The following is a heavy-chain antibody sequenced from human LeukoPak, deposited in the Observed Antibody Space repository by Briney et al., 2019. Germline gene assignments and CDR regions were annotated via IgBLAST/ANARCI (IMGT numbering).Heavy chain of an antibody. J-gene: IGHJ4*02. CDR1: GYKFTNYW. D-gene: IGHD3-16*01. V-gene: IGHV5-51*01. Sequence: GESLKISCKASGYKFTNYWIGWVRQMPGKGLEWMTIIYPGDSETRYSPSFQGQVTISADKSIGTTYLQWSSLKASDTAIYYCARALRTGQGDYVPVLWGQGTLVTVS. CDR2: IYPGDSET. CDR3: ARALRTGQGDYVPVL.